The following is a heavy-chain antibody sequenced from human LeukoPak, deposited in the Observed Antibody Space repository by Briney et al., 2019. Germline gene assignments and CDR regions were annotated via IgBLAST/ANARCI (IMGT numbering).Heavy chain of an antibody. J-gene: IGHJ4*02. CDR2: IKQDGSEK. Sequence: PGGSLRLSCAASGFTFSSYWMSWVRQAPGKGLEWVANIKQDGSEKYYVDSVKGRFTISRDNAKNSLSLQMNSLRAEDTAVYYCARVKSYGSGSSGFDYWGQGTLVTVSS. V-gene: IGHV3-7*01. CDR1: GFTFSSYW. CDR3: ARVKSYGSGSSGFDY. D-gene: IGHD3-10*01.